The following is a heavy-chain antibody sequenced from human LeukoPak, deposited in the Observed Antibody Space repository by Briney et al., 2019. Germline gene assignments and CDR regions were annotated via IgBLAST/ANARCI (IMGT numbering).Heavy chain of an antibody. Sequence: SETLSLTCTVSGGSISSGGYYWSWIRQHPGEGLEWIGYIYYSGSTYYNPSLKSRVTISVDTSKNQFSLRLSSVTAADTAVYYCARAGGFFSPFGYWGQGTLVTVSS. CDR3: ARAGGFFSPFGY. J-gene: IGHJ4*02. D-gene: IGHD3-3*01. CDR1: GGSISSGGYY. CDR2: IYYSGST. V-gene: IGHV4-31*03.